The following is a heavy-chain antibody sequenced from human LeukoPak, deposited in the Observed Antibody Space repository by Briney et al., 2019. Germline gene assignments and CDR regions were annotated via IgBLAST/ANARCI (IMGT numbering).Heavy chain of an antibody. Sequence: SQTLSLTCTVSGGSISSGDYYWSWIRQPPGKGLEWIGYIYYSGSTYYNPSLKSRVTISVDTSKNRFSLKLSSVTAADTDVYYCARVVSFVWGSGWYAPGSYFDYWGQGTLVTVSS. CDR1: GGSISSGDYY. CDR2: IYYSGST. V-gene: IGHV4-30-4*01. J-gene: IGHJ4*02. CDR3: ARVVSFVWGSGWYAPGSYFDY. D-gene: IGHD6-19*01.